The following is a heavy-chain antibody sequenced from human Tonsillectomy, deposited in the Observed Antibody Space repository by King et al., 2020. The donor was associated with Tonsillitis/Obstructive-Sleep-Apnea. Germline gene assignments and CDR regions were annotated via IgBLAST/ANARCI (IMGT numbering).Heavy chain of an antibody. J-gene: IGHJ4*02. D-gene: IGHD6-6*01. CDR1: GGSISSTTYY. CDR3: AREGEYSSTNYFDY. V-gene: IGHV4-39*02. Sequence: QLQESGPGLVKPSETLALTCTVSGGSISSTTYYWGWIRQPPGKGLEWIGGIYYSGSTYYNPSLQSRVTISVDTSKNHFSLKLSSVTAADTAVYYCAREGEYSSTNYFDYWGQGTLITVSS. CDR2: IYYSGST.